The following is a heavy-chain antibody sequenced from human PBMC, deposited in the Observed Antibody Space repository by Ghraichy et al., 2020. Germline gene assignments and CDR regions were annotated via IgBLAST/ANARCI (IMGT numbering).Heavy chain of an antibody. V-gene: IGHV4-39*01. J-gene: IGHJ4*02. Sequence: SETLSLTCTVSGGSISSSSYYWGWIRQPTGKGREWIGSIYYSGSTYYNPSLKSRVTISVDTSKNQLSLKLSSVTAADTAVYYCARQGDRYYYDSSGYFDYWGQGTLVTVSS. CDR1: GGSISSSSYY. CDR3: ARQGDRYYYDSSGYFDY. D-gene: IGHD3-22*01. CDR2: IYYSGST.